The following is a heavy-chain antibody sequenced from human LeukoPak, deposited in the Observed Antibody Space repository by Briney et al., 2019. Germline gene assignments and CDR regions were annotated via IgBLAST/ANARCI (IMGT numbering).Heavy chain of an antibody. J-gene: IGHJ4*02. CDR3: AAHPSSAY. CDR1: GFTFSSYG. Sequence: GGTLRLSCAASGFTFSSYGMSWVRQAPGKGLEWVSAISGSGGSTYYADSVKGRFTISRDNSKNTLYLQMNTLRAEDTAVYYCAAHPSSAYWGRGTLVTVSS. D-gene: IGHD6-6*01. CDR2: ISGSGGST. V-gene: IGHV3-23*01.